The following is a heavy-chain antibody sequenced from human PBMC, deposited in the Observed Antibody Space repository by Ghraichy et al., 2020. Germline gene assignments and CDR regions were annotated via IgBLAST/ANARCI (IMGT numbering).Heavy chain of an antibody. Sequence: GGSLRLSCAASGFTFSNYAMTWVRQAPGKGLEWVSAISVSGGSTYFADSVRGRCAISRDNSKNTLYLQMNSLRPEDTAVYYCAKDIKATDNPRGYFDYWGQGALVTVCS. CDR2: ISVSGGST. J-gene: IGHJ4*02. V-gene: IGHV3-23*01. CDR3: AKDIKATDNPRGYFDY. CDR1: GFTFSNYA. D-gene: IGHD1-1*01.